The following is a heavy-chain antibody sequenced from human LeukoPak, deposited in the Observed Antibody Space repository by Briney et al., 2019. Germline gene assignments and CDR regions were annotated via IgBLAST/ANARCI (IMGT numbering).Heavy chain of an antibody. CDR2: INPNSGGT. CDR3: ARDLFTVVVVTATYGGGFDP. CDR1: GYTFTGYY. Sequence: GSVRVPCKASGYTFTGYYMHWVRQAPGQGLEGMGWINPNSGGTNYAQKFQGRVTMTRDTSISTAYMELSRLRSDDTAVYYCARDLFTVVVVTATYGGGFDPWGQGTLVTVSS. D-gene: IGHD2-21*02. V-gene: IGHV1-2*02. J-gene: IGHJ5*02.